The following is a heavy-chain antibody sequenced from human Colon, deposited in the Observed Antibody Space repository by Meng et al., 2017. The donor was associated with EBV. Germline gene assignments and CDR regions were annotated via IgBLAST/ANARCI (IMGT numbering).Heavy chain of an antibody. J-gene: IGHJ5*02. CDR2: IYYSGST. V-gene: IGHV4-59*08. CDR1: GGSIGSYY. CDR3: ARHFINWFDP. Sequence: QQPAPGLVKPAEALALTYTVSGGSIGSYYWSWIRQPPGKGLEWIGYIYYSGSTNYNPSLKSRVTISVDTSKNQFSLKLSSVTAADTAVYYCARHFINWFDPWGQGTLVTVSS.